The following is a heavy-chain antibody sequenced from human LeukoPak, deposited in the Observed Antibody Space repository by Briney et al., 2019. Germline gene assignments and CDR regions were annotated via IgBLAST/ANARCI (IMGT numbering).Heavy chain of an antibody. D-gene: IGHD2/OR15-2a*01. J-gene: IGHJ4*02. CDR3: ARGRGYNSFDY. CDR2: ISHSGST. Sequence: SETLSLTCAVYGRSFSGYYWGLIRQPPGKGLEWIGEISHSGSTNYNPSLKSRITISVDTSKNQFSLKLSSVTAADTAVYYCARGRGYNSFDYWGQGTLVTVSS. CDR1: GRSFSGYY. V-gene: IGHV4-34*01.